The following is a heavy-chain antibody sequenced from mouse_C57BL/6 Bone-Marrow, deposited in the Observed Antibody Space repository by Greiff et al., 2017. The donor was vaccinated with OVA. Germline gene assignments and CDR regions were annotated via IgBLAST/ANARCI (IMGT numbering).Heavy chain of an antibody. D-gene: IGHD1-1*01. J-gene: IGHJ1*03. CDR1: GYTFTSYW. CDR2: IYPGSGST. Sequence: VQLQQPGAELVKPGASVKMSCKASGYTFTSYWITWVKQRPGQGLEWIGDIYPGSGSTNHNEKFKSKATLTVDTSSSTAYMQLSSLTSEDSAVYYCARRYYGSSYWYFDVWGTGTTVTVSS. V-gene: IGHV1-55*01. CDR3: ARRYYGSSYWYFDV.